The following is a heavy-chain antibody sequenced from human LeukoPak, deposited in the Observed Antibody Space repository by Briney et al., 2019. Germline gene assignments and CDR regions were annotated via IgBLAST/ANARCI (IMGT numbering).Heavy chain of an antibody. CDR3: ARGGRSPNC. J-gene: IGHJ4*02. Sequence: GGSLRLSCAASGFTFSSYWMSWVRQAPGKGLEGGADIKQEGREKYYVDSVRGRFTISRDNAKNSLYLQMNSLKAEDTAVYYCARGGRSPNCWGQGTLVTVSS. CDR2: IKQEGREK. V-gene: IGHV3-7*03. D-gene: IGHD3-16*01. CDR1: GFTFSSYW.